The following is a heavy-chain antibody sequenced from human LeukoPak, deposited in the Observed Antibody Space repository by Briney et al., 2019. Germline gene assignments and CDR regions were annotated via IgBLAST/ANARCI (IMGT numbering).Heavy chain of an antibody. CDR3: ARDRPIVATKRDWFDP. V-gene: IGHV3-7*01. J-gene: IGHJ5*02. D-gene: IGHD5-12*01. Sequence: PGGSLRLSCAVSGFTFSSYWMSWFRQAPGKGLEWVANINQDGSQKFSVDSVKGRFTISRDNAKNSLYLQMNSLRAEDTAVYYCARDRPIVATKRDWFDPWGQGTLVTVSS. CDR2: INQDGSQK. CDR1: GFTFSSYW.